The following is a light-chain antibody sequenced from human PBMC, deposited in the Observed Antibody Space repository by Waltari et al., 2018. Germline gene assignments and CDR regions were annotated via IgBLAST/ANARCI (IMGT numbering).Light chain of an antibody. V-gene: IGKV3-11*01. Sequence: EIVLTQSPATLSLSPGERATLSCRASQSVSSYLAWYQQKPGQAPRLRIYDASNRATGIPARFSGSGSGTDFTLTISSLEPEDFAVYYCQQRSNCLTFGGGTKVEIK. CDR2: DAS. CDR1: QSVSSY. J-gene: IGKJ4*01. CDR3: QQRSNCLT.